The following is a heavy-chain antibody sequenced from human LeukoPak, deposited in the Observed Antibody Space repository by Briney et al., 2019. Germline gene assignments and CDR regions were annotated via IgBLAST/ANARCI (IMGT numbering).Heavy chain of an antibody. J-gene: IGHJ5*02. Sequence: ASVKVSCKASGYTFTSYGISWVRQAPGQGLEWMGWINTDNGNTNYAQKLQGRVTMTEDTSTDTAYMELSSLRSEDTAVYYCATISGYGDYVGTANWFDPWGQGTLVTVSS. CDR3: ATISGYGDYVGTANWFDP. D-gene: IGHD4-17*01. CDR1: GYTFTSYG. V-gene: IGHV1-18*01. CDR2: INTDNGNT.